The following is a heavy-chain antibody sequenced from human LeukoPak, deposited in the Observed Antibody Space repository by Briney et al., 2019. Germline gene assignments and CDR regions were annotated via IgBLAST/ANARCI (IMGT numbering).Heavy chain of an antibody. Sequence: GGSLRLSCATSGFTFMNYAMSWVRQAPGKGLEWVSGISGSGGSTYYADSLKGRFTISRDNSKDTLYVQMNSLRAEDTAVYYCARAMIVVSNQFDYWGQGTLVTASS. CDR1: GFTFMNYA. D-gene: IGHD3-22*01. J-gene: IGHJ4*02. V-gene: IGHV3-23*01. CDR2: ISGSGGST. CDR3: ARAMIVVSNQFDY.